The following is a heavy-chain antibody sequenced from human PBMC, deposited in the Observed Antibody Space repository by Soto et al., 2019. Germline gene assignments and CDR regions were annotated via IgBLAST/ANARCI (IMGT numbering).Heavy chain of an antibody. D-gene: IGHD6-13*01. Sequence: GGSLRLYCAASGFTFSSYAMSWVGESPGKGLEWVSAISGSGGSTYYADSVKGRFTISRDNSKNTLYLQMNSLRAEDTAVYYCAKENGYSSSWFEFDYWGQGTLVTVSS. J-gene: IGHJ4*02. CDR2: ISGSGGST. V-gene: IGHV3-23*01. CDR1: GFTFSSYA. CDR3: AKENGYSSSWFEFDY.